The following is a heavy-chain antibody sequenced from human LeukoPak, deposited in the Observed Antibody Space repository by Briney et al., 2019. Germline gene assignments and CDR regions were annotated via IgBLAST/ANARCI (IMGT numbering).Heavy chain of an antibody. CDR3: ARTRARVARISSFYM. D-gene: IGHD5-12*01. J-gene: IGHJ3*02. CDR2: ISFHGTDN. Sequence: GTSLRLSCAASGFTFISYAIHWVRQAQGQGLEWVAVISFHGTDNLYEDSVKGRFTISRDNSKTTLYLHMSSLRVDDTDEYYFARTRARVARISSFYMWGARKMVTVSS. V-gene: IGHV3-30*04. CDR1: GFTFISYA.